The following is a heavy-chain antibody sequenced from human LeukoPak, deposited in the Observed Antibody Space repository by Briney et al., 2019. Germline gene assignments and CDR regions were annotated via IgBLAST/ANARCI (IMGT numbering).Heavy chain of an antibody. J-gene: IGHJ5*02. V-gene: IGHV1-8*01. CDR2: MNPNSGNT. CDR1: GYTFTSYD. D-gene: IGHD1-7*01. Sequence: ASVKVSCKASGYTFTSYDINWVRQATGQGLGWMGWMNPNSGNTGYAQKFQGRVTMTRNTSISTAYMELSSLRSEDTAVYYCARGRITGTTVPRSFDPWGQGTLVTVSS. CDR3: ARGRITGTTVPRSFDP.